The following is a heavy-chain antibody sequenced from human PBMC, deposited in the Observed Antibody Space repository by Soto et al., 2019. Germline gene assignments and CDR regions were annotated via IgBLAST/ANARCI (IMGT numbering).Heavy chain of an antibody. CDR3: ARFIVGATTSDAFDI. J-gene: IGHJ3*02. V-gene: IGHV1-46*01. CDR2: INPSGGST. Sequence: ASVKVSCKASGYTFTSYYMHWVRQAPGQGLEWMGIINPSGGSTSYAQKFQGRVTMTRDTSTSTVYMELSSLRSEDTVVYYCARFIVGATTSDAFDIWGQGTMVTVSS. D-gene: IGHD1-26*01. CDR1: GYTFTSYY.